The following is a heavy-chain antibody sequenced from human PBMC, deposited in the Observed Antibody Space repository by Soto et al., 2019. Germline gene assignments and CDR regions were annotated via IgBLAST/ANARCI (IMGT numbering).Heavy chain of an antibody. Sequence: GASVKVSCKASGGTFSSYAISWVRQAPGQGLEWMGGIIPIFGTANYAQKFQGRVTITADESTSTAYMELSSLRSEDTAVCYCATDKYYDFWSGIRPNPGNYYYYGMDVWGQGTTVTVSS. CDR3: ATDKYYDFWSGIRPNPGNYYYYGMDV. D-gene: IGHD3-3*01. V-gene: IGHV1-69*13. CDR2: IIPIFGTA. J-gene: IGHJ6*02. CDR1: GGTFSSYA.